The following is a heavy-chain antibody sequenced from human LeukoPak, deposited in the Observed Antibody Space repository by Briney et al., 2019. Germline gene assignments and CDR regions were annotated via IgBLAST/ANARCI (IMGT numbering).Heavy chain of an antibody. J-gene: IGHJ4*02. CDR3: ARDPEQWLVLGDYFDY. CDR2: ISAYNGNT. Sequence: ASVKVSCKASGYTFTGYYMHWVRQAPGQGLEWMGWISAYNGNTNYAQKLQGRVTMTTDTSTSTAYMELRSLRSDDTAVYYCARDPEQWLVLGDYFDYWGQGTLVTVSS. V-gene: IGHV1-18*04. CDR1: GYTFTGYY. D-gene: IGHD6-19*01.